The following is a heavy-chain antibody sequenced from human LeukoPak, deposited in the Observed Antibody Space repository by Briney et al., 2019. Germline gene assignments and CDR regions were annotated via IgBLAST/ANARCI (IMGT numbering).Heavy chain of an antibody. J-gene: IGHJ4*02. V-gene: IGHV4-59*08. Sequence: SETLSLTCTVSGGSISSYHWSWIRQPPGKGLEWIGYIYYSGSTNYNPSLKSRVTISLDTSKNQFSLKVSSVTAADTAVYYCARHSSGYLSYFDCWGQGTQVPVSS. CDR1: GGSISSYH. CDR3: ARHSSGYLSYFDC. CDR2: IYYSGST. D-gene: IGHD3-22*01.